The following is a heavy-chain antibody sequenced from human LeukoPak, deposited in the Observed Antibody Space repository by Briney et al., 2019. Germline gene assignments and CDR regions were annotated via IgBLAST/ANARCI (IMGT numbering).Heavy chain of an antibody. CDR2: VDQSGNN. CDR1: GGSLSNYY. D-gene: IGHD2/OR15-2a*01. CDR3: ARFSQYYDSPTHYLDY. J-gene: IGHJ4*02. V-gene: IGHV4-34*01. Sequence: SETLSLTCSVYGGSLSNYYWTWIRQPPGKGLEWIGEVDQSGNNNYNPSLKTRLTISVDTSKNQFSLRLNSVTAADTAVYYCARFSQYYDSPTHYLDYWGQGILVTVSS.